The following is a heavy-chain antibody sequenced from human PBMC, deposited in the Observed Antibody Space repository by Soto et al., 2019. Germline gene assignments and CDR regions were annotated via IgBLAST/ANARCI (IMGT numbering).Heavy chain of an antibody. Sequence: SETLSLTCAVSGGSIDSSDWWNWVRQPPGKGLEWIGEIFHGGTIIYNPSLKSRVTISVDTSKNQFSLKLSSVTAADTAVYYCARVLPGPAAYCGGDRPEYYFDYWGQGTLVTVSS. CDR2: IFHGGTI. D-gene: IGHD2-21*01. J-gene: IGHJ4*02. V-gene: IGHV4-4*02. CDR1: GGSIDSSDW. CDR3: ARVLPGPAAYCGGDRPEYYFDY.